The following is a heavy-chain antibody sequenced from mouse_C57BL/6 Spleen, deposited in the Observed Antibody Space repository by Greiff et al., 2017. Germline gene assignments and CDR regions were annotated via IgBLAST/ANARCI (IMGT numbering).Heavy chain of an antibody. Sequence: EVKLVESGGGLVKPGGSLKLSCAASGFTFSSYAMSWVRQTPEKRLEWVATISDGGSYTYYPDNVKGRFTISRDNAKNNLYLQMSHLKSEDTAMYYCARGNYYGSSYWFAYWGQGTLVTVSA. CDR2: ISDGGSYT. V-gene: IGHV5-4*03. CDR3: ARGNYYGSSYWFAY. D-gene: IGHD1-1*01. CDR1: GFTFSSYA. J-gene: IGHJ3*01.